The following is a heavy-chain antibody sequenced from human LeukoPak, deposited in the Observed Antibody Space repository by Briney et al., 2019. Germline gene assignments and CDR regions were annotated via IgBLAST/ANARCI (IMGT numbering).Heavy chain of an antibody. CDR1: GFIFSSFA. V-gene: IGHV3-23*01. Sequence: PGGSLRLSCAASGFIFSSFAMSWVRQAPGKGLEWVSGFRSSDNGTHYADSVKGRFTISRDNSKNTLYLQMNSLRAEDTAVYYCAKDINRYYDFWSGYYKNWGQGTLVTVSS. CDR2: FRSSDNGT. CDR3: AKDINRYYDFWSGYYKN. J-gene: IGHJ4*02. D-gene: IGHD3-3*01.